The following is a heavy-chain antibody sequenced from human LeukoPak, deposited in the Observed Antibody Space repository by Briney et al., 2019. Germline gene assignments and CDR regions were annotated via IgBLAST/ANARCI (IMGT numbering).Heavy chain of an antibody. CDR3: ARRDGGSGSHYWYFDL. CDR2: LYYSGST. J-gene: IGHJ2*01. Sequence: PSETLSLTCTVSGGSISSSSYYWGWIRQPPGKGLEWIASLYYSGSTHYNPSLKSRVTISVDTSKKQFSLKLRSVTAADTAVYYCARRDGGSGSHYWYFDLWGRGTLVTVSS. D-gene: IGHD3-10*01. V-gene: IGHV4-39*01. CDR1: GGSISSSSYY.